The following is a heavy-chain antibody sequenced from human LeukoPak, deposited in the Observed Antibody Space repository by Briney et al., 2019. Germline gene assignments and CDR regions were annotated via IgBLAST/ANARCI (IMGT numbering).Heavy chain of an antibody. Sequence: PGGSLRLSCATSGFTFRTTGVHWVRQGPGKGLEWVALMSSDGINTYYADSVKGRFTVSRGSSRDTLYLQMNSVRPDDTAVYYCAKDHSDSGRAFEYWGRGTLVTVSS. CDR3: AKDHSDSGRAFEY. D-gene: IGHD1-26*01. CDR2: MSSDGINT. CDR1: GFTFRTTG. V-gene: IGHV3-30*18. J-gene: IGHJ4*02.